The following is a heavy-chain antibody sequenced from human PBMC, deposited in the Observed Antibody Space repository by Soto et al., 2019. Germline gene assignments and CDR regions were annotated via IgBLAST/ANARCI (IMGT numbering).Heavy chain of an antibody. CDR3: AGTVLLWFGELSHYYYGMDV. J-gene: IGHJ6*02. CDR2: IYHSGST. D-gene: IGHD3-10*01. CDR1: GGSISSYY. V-gene: IGHV4-59*12. Sequence: SETLSLTCTVSGGSISSYYWSWIRQPPGKGLEWIGYIYHSGSTNYNPSLKSRVTISVDKSKNQFSLKLSPVTAADTAVYYCAGTVLLWFGELSHYYYGMDVWGQGTTVTVSS.